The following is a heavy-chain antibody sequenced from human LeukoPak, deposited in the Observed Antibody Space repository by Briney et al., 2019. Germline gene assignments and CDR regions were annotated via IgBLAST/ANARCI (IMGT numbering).Heavy chain of an antibody. CDR3: ASTRFGELLYGGWFDP. Sequence: SDTLSLTCAVSGYSISSSNWWGWSRQPPGRGVEWIANLFHTRGAWYKSSLKSRVTTSVDTSKNEFSLKLNSVTAADTAVYYCASTRFGELLYGGWFDPWGQGTLVTVSS. CDR1: GYSISSSNW. J-gene: IGHJ5*02. CDR2: LFHTRGA. D-gene: IGHD3-10*01. V-gene: IGHV4-28*01.